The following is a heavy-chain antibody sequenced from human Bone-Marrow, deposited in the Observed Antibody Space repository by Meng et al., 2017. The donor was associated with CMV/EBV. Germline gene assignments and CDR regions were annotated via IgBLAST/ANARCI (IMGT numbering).Heavy chain of an antibody. CDR3: ARGAPSGLDP. CDR1: GFTFSSYD. J-gene: IGHJ5*02. Sequence: GESLKISCATSGFTFSSYDMHWVRQPTGKGLEWVSGIATDGATFYTGSVKGRFTISRENGMNSLYLQMNSLRADDTAVYYCARGAPSGLDPWGQGTLVTVSS. V-gene: IGHV3-13*01. CDR2: IATDGAT.